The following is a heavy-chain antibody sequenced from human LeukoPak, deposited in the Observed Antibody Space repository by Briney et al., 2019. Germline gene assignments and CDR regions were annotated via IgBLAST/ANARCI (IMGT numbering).Heavy chain of an antibody. CDR2: ISAYNVNT. V-gene: IGHV1-18*01. CDR3: ARDLGRDSSGYVLDY. D-gene: IGHD3-22*01. J-gene: IGHJ4*02. CDR1: GYSFTSYG. Sequence: ASVKVSCKASGYSFTSYGISWVRQAPGQGLEWMGWISAYNVNTNYAQKLQGRVTMTTDTSTSTAYMELRSLRSGDTAVYYCARDLGRDSSGYVLDYWGQGTLVTVSS.